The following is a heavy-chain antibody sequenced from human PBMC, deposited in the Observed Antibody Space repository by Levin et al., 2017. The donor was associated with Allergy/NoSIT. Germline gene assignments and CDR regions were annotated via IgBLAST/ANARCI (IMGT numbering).Heavy chain of an antibody. Sequence: SCAASGFTFSDYYMSWIRQAPGKGLEWVSYISSSGSTIYYADSVKGRFTISRDNAKNSLYLQMNSLRAEDTAVYYCARVGRSYYDSSGRVRNAFDSWGQGTMVTVSS. CDR2: ISSSGSTI. V-gene: IGHV3-11*01. J-gene: IGHJ3*02. CDR3: ARVGRSYYDSSGRVRNAFDS. CDR1: GFTFSDYY. D-gene: IGHD3-22*01.